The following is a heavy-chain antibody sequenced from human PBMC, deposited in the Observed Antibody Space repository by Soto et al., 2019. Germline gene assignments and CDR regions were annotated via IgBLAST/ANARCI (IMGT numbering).Heavy chain of an antibody. CDR2: ISYDGSNK. Sequence: QVQLVESGGGVVQPGRSLRLSCAASGFTFSSYGMHWVRQAPGKGLEWVAVISYDGSNKYYADSVKGRFTISRDNSKNTLYLQKNSLRAEDTAVYYCAKDLGGDYGGDYWGQGTLVTVSS. CDR1: GFTFSSYG. CDR3: AKDLGGDYGGDY. D-gene: IGHD4-17*01. J-gene: IGHJ4*02. V-gene: IGHV3-30*18.